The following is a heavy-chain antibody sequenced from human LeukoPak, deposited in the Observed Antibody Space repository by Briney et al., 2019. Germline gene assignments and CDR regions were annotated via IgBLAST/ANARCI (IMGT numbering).Heavy chain of an antibody. CDR2: TYSGGST. V-gene: IGHV3-66*01. Sequence: GGSLRLSCAASGFPVTTKDMTWIRQAPGKGLEWVSVTYSGGSTFFADFVNGRFSISRDQSQNTLYLQMNSLRANGTAMYYCARAGDRGSHIDFWGQGTLVTVSS. D-gene: IGHD1-26*01. CDR1: GFPVTTKD. CDR3: ARAGDRGSHIDF. J-gene: IGHJ4*02.